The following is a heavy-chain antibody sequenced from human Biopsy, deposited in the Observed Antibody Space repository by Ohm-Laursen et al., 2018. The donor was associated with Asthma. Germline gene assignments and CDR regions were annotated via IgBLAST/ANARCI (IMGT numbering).Heavy chain of an antibody. CDR1: GGSINSGGYS. V-gene: IGHV4-30-2*01. D-gene: IGHD2-21*01. CDR2: IYHRDTT. Sequence: TLSLTCAVSGGSINSGGYSWTWIRQPPGKGLEWIGYIYHRDTTYYNPSLKSRVTISLDGSKNQFSLKLSSVTAAGTAVYYCARGRSGDWLYYFDYWGQGALVTVSS. J-gene: IGHJ4*02. CDR3: ARGRSGDWLYYFDY.